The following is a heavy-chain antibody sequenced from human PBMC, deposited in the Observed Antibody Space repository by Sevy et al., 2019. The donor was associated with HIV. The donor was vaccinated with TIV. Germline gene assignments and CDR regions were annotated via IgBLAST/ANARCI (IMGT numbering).Heavy chain of an antibody. D-gene: IGHD3-22*01. CDR3: AKEGLITRNRWRIDS. CDR2: ISGSGGTT. V-gene: IGHV3-23*01. J-gene: IGHJ4*02. CDR1: DFPFTNAW. Sequence: GESLKISCAASDFPFTNAWMNWVRQAPGKGLEWVSTISGSGGTTHYADSVKGRFTVYRDNFKITLFLQMNSLRAEDTAVYYCAKEGLITRNRWRIDSWGQGTLVTVSS.